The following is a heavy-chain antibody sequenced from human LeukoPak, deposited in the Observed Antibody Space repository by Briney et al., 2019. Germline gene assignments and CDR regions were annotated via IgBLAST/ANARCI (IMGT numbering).Heavy chain of an antibody. CDR1: GGSISSYY. D-gene: IGHD5-18*01. J-gene: IGHJ4*02. V-gene: IGHV6-1*01. Sequence: SETLSLTCTVSGGSISSYYWNWIRQSPSRGLEWLGRTYYRSKWYNDYAVSVKSRITINPDTSKNQFSLQLNSVTPEDTAVYYCAASRGYSYEIDYWGQGTLVTVSS. CDR3: AASRGYSYEIDY. CDR2: TYYRSKWYN.